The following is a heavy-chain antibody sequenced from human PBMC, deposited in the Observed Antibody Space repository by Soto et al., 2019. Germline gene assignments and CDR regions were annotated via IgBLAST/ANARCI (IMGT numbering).Heavy chain of an antibody. J-gene: IGHJ4*02. Sequence: VQLVQSGAEVKKPGASVKISCKASGFPFINSGIAWVRQAPGQGFEWMAWITVHNGNTNYAQALQDRVTLTTDTSTNTAYMELRSLRSDDTAVYYCARQEVWLFLPDFWGQGTLVTVSS. D-gene: IGHD3-22*01. CDR3: ARQEVWLFLPDF. CDR2: ITVHNGNT. CDR1: GFPFINSG. V-gene: IGHV1-18*01.